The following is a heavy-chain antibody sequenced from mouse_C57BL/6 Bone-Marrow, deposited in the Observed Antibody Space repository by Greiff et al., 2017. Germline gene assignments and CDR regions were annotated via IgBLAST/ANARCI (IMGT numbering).Heavy chain of an antibody. CDR1: GFTFSSYG. CDR3: ARHCEYGRTWFAY. CDR2: ISSGGSYT. D-gene: IGHD1-1*01. Sequence: EVQGVESGGDLVKPGGSLKLSCAASGFTFSSYGMSWVRQTPDKRLEWVATISSGGSYTYYPDSVKGRFTISRDNAKNTLYLQMSSLKSEDTAMYYCARHCEYGRTWFAYWGQGTLVTVSA. V-gene: IGHV5-6*01. J-gene: IGHJ3*01.